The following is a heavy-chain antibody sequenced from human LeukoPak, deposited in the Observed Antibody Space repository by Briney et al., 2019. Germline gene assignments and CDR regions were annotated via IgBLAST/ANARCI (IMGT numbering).Heavy chain of an antibody. D-gene: IGHD2-15*01. V-gene: IGHV3-74*01. CDR1: GFTFSRYW. CDR3: ARDICSGIGCYPRAPFDY. CDR2: MNSDGSNT. J-gene: IGHJ4*02. Sequence: GGSPRLSCAASGFTFSRYWMHWVRQAPGEGLVWVSRMNSDGSNTNYADSVKGRFTISRDNAKNTLYLQMNSLRADDTAVYYCARDICSGIGCYPRAPFDYWGQGTLVTVSS.